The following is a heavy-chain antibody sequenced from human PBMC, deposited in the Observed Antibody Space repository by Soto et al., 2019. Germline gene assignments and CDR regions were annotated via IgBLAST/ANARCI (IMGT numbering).Heavy chain of an antibody. CDR1: GYTFTNVG. CDR2: ISTDTGET. V-gene: IGHV1-18*01. CDR3: VRGGDGFDVFDF. Sequence: QVRLMQSGSDVKRPGASVKVSCKASGYTFTNVGMNWVRQAPGQGLEWIGWISTDTGETNYAQKFQGRVTITTDTSTSTAYMDMRNLISNDTAVYYCVRGGDGFDVFDFWGQGTLVIVSS. D-gene: IGHD3-10*01. J-gene: IGHJ4*02.